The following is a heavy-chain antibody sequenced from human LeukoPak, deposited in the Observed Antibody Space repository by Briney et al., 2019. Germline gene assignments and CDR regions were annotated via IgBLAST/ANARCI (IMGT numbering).Heavy chain of an antibody. D-gene: IGHD6-6*01. CDR2: IYYSGST. CDR3: ARERISSSSGDYYFDY. CDR1: GGSISSYY. V-gene: IGHV4-59*01. J-gene: IGHJ4*02. Sequence: SETLSLTCTVSGGSISSYYWSWIRQPPGKGLEWIGYIYYSGSTNYNPSLKGRVTISVDTSKNQFSLKLSSVTAADTAVYYCARERISSSSGDYYFDYWGQGTLVTVSS.